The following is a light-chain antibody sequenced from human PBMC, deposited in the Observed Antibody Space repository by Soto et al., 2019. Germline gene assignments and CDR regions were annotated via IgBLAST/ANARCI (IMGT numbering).Light chain of an antibody. J-gene: IGLJ3*02. CDR3: SSYTGDYTLM. CDR1: SGINLGSYR. CDR2: YESDSSK. Sequence: QSVLTQPTSLSASPRASARLTGTLRSGINLGSYRIFWYQQKPESPPRYLLIYESDSSKHQGSGVHSRFSGSKDASRTAGILVISGLQSEDEAHYHCSSYTGDYTLMFAGGTKVTVL. V-gene: IGLV5-39*01.